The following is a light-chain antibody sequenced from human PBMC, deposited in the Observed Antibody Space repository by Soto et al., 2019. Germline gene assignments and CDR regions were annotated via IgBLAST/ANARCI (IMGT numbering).Light chain of an antibody. CDR1: QSVTSTY. Sequence: IVLTQSPGTLSLSPGERATLSCRASQSVTSTYLAWYQQKPGQAPRLLVYDVSTRATGIPDRFSGSGSGTDFTLTISRLEPEDFAVYYCQQYVTSPPRLTFGGGTKVEIK. J-gene: IGKJ4*01. CDR3: QQYVTSPPRLT. CDR2: DVS. V-gene: IGKV3-20*01.